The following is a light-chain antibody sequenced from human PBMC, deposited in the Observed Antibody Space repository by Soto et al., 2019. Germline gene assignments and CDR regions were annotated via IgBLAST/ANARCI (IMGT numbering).Light chain of an antibody. Sequence: DIQVTQSPSSLCAAVGDRVTITCRASQSITIYLNWYQQKPGEAPNLLIFGASTLQSGVPSRFSGSGSGTDFTLTISSLQPADFATYYCQQSYSTLWTFGQGAKVDIK. V-gene: IGKV1-39*01. CDR2: GAS. CDR1: QSITIY. CDR3: QQSYSTLWT. J-gene: IGKJ1*01.